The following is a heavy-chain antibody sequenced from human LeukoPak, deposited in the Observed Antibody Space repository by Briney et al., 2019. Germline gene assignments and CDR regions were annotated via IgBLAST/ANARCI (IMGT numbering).Heavy chain of an antibody. CDR3: ARGWGGKERESLAVDY. CDR1: GYTFTDYY. V-gene: IGHV1-2*02. Sequence: ASVKVSCKASGYTFTDYYMHWLRQAPGQGLEWMGWINPNSGVTNYAQKFQGRVTMTRDTSISTAYMELSGLKSDDTAVYFCARGWGGKERESLAVDYWGQGTPVSVSS. CDR2: INPNSGVT. D-gene: IGHD1-1*01. J-gene: IGHJ4*02.